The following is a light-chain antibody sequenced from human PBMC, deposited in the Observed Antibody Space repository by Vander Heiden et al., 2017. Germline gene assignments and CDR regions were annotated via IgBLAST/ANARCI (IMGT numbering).Light chain of an antibody. CDR2: AAS. Sequence: AIRMTQSPSSFSASTGDRVTITCRASQGISSYLAWYQQKPGKAPKLLIYAASTLQSGVPSRFSGSGYGKDFTLTISCRQSEDFATYYCQQHYSYHWDTFGHGTKLDIK. J-gene: IGKJ3*01. CDR3: QQHYSYHWDT. CDR1: QGISSY. V-gene: IGKV1-8*01.